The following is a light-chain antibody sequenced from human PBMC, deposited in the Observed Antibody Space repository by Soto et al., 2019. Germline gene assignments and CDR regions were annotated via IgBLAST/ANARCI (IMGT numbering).Light chain of an antibody. CDR2: EVS. V-gene: IGLV2-14*01. J-gene: IGLJ1*01. CDR1: SSDIGGYDC. Sequence: QSALTQPAYVSGSPGQSITISCTGTSSDIGGYDCVSWYQQHPGKAPKLMIYEVSDRPSGVSDRFSGSKSGNTASLTISGLQADDEADYYCSSYTSSSTYVFGTGTKLTVL. CDR3: SSYTSSSTYV.